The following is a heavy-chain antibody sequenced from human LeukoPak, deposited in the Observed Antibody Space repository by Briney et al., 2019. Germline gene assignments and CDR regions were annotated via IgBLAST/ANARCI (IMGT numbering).Heavy chain of an antibody. CDR2: IRYDESNK. CDR1: GFTFCSYG. J-gene: IGHJ4*02. Sequence: GGSLRLSCAASGFTFCSYGMHWVRQAPGKGLEWVAFIRYDESNKYHTDSVKGRFTISRDNSKNTLYLQMNGLGAEDTAVYYCARELNGYGYYFFDYWGPGTLVTVSS. V-gene: IGHV3-30*02. D-gene: IGHD3-16*01. CDR3: ARELNGYGYYFFDY.